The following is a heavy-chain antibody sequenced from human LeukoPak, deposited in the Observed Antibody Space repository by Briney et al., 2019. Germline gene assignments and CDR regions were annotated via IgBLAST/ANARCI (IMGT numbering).Heavy chain of an antibody. D-gene: IGHD1-26*01. V-gene: IGHV4-34*01. CDR3: AREGGSYFHDY. J-gene: IGHJ4*02. CDR1: GGSFSGYY. CDR2: INHSGST. Sequence: KPSETLSLTCAVYGGSFSGYYWSWIRQPPGKGLEWIGEINHSGSTNYNPSLKSRVTISVDTSKNQFSLKLSSVTAADTAVYYCAREGGSYFHDYWGQGTLVTVSS.